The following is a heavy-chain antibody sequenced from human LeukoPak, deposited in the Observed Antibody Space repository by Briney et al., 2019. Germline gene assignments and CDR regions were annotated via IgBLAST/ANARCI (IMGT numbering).Heavy chain of an antibody. CDR3: AKDRRGTNYYGSGGIDY. Sequence: PGGSLRLSCAASGFTFSNYGIHWVRQAPGKGLEWVAVISYDGSKKYYVDSVKGRFTISRDNSKNTLYLQMNSLRAEDTAVYYCAKDRRGTNYYGSGGIDYWGQGTLVTVSS. CDR2: ISYDGSKK. V-gene: IGHV3-30*18. CDR1: GFTFSNYG. J-gene: IGHJ4*02. D-gene: IGHD3-10*01.